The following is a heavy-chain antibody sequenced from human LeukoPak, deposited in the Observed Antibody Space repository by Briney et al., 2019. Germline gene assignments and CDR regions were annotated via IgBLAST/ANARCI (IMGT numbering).Heavy chain of an antibody. Sequence: PSETLSLTCTVSGGSISSGGYYWSWIRQPPGKGLEWIGYIYHSGSTYYNPSLKSRVTISVDRSKNQFSLKLSSVTAADTAVYYCAGLLWSARMAFDIWGQGTMVTVSS. V-gene: IGHV4-30-2*02. CDR3: AGLLWSARMAFDI. CDR2: IYHSGST. CDR1: GGSISSGGYY. J-gene: IGHJ3*02. D-gene: IGHD3-10*01.